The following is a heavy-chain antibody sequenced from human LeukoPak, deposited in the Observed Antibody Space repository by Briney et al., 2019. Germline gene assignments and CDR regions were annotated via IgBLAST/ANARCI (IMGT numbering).Heavy chain of an antibody. CDR2: IYYSGST. CDR3: ARERYYYYMDV. Sequence: SETLSLTCTVSGGSISSYYWSWIRQPPGKGLEWIGYIYYSGSTNYNPSLKSRVTISVDTSKNQFSLKLSSVTAADTAVYYCARERYYYYMDVWGKETTVTVSS. V-gene: IGHV4-59*01. J-gene: IGHJ6*03. CDR1: GGSISSYY.